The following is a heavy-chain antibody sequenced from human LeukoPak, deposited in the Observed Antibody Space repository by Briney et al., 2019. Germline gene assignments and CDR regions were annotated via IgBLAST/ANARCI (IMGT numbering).Heavy chain of an antibody. V-gene: IGHV3-7*03. CDR3: AREGPRRYYDSSGPDDY. CDR1: GFTFSSYG. Sequence: GGSLRLSCAASGFTFSSYGMHWVRQAPGKGLEWVANIKQDGSEKYYVDSVKGRFTISRDNAKNSLYLQMNSLRAEDTAVYYCAREGPRRYYDSSGPDDYWGQGTLVTVSS. J-gene: IGHJ4*02. CDR2: IKQDGSEK. D-gene: IGHD3-22*01.